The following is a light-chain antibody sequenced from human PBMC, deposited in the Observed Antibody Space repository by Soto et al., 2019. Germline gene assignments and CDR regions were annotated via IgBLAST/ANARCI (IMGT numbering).Light chain of an antibody. CDR2: NVN. V-gene: IGLV2-14*03. J-gene: IGLJ2*01. CDR1: SSDIGGYNY. CDR3: SSYTGSNTQV. Sequence: QSALTQPASVSGSPGQSLTISCTGTSSDIGGYNYVSWYQHHPGTAPKLMIYNVNNRPSGVSNRFSGSKFGNTASLTISGLQAEDEADYYCSSYTGSNTQVFGGGTKLTVL.